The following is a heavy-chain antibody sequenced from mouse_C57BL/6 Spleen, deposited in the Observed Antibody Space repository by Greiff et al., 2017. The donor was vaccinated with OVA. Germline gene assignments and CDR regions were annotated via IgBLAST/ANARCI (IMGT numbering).Heavy chain of an antibody. Sequence: EVQLVESGGDLVKPGGSLKLSCAASGFTFSSYGMSWVRQTPDKRLEWVATISSGGSSTYYPDSVKGRFTISRDNAKNTLYLQMSSLKSEDTAMYYCARHHYYGSSRGYFDVWGTGTTVTVSS. V-gene: IGHV5-6*01. CDR3: ARHHYYGSSRGYFDV. J-gene: IGHJ1*03. D-gene: IGHD1-1*01. CDR2: ISSGGSST. CDR1: GFTFSSYG.